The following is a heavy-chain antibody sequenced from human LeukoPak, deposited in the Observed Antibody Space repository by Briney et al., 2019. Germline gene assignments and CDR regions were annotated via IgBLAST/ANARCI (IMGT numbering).Heavy chain of an antibody. V-gene: IGHV2-70*01. CDR2: IDWDDDK. D-gene: IGHD2-2*01. J-gene: IGHJ5*02. CDR1: GFSLSTSGMC. CDR3: ARMMTKGSTSCQGGLDP. Sequence: RESGPTLVNPTQTLTLTCTFSGFSLSTSGMCVSWIRQPPGKALEWLALIDWDDDKYYSTSLKTRLTISKDTSKNQVVLTMTNMDPVDTATYYCARMMTKGSTSCQGGLDPWGQGTLVTVSS.